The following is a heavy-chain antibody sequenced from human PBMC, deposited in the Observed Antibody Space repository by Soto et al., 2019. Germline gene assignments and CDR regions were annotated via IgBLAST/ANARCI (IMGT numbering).Heavy chain of an antibody. V-gene: IGHV3-74*01. CDR3: AKRGGNTYGLFH. Sequence: EVQLVESGGGLVQPGGSLRLSCAASGFSFSSYWIHWVRQAPGKGLVWVSRIKTDGSSTDYADSVKGRFTISRDNAKNTLYLQMNSLSAEDTAVYYCAKRGGNTYGLFHWGQGTLVTVSS. D-gene: IGHD5-18*01. CDR1: GFSFSSYW. J-gene: IGHJ4*02. CDR2: IKTDGSST.